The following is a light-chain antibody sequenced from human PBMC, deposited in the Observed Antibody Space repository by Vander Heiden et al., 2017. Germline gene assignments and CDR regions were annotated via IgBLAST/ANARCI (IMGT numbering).Light chain of an antibody. J-gene: IGLJ3*02. CDR2: NNN. V-gene: IGLV1-47*02. CDR1: SSNIGPNY. CDR3: AAWDDSLTGRV. Sequence: SVLTQPPSASGTPGQRVTISCSGSSSNIGPNYVYWYQQVPGTAPKLLIYNNNPRPSGVPDRFSGSKSGTSASLAISGLRSEDEADYYCAAWDDSLTGRVFGGGTKLTVL.